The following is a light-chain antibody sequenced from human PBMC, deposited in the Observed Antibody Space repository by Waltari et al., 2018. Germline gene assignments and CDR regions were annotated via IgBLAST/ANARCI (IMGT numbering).Light chain of an antibody. CDR1: SRDVGDYYY. J-gene: IGLJ2*01. CDR3: SSYAGSNNVV. V-gene: IGLV2-8*01. CDR2: EVS. Sequence: QSALTQPPSASGSPGQSVTISCTGTSRDVGDYYYGSSYQQHPGQAPKLMIFEVSKRPSGVPDRFSGSKSGNTASLTVSGLQAEDEADYYCSSYAGSNNVVFGGGTKLTVL.